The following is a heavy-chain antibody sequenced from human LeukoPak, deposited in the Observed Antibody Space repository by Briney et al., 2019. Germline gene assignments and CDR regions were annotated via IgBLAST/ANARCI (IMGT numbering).Heavy chain of an antibody. CDR3: ARSGRTMVRGVLLY. Sequence: ASVKVSCKASGYTFTGYYIHWVRQAPGQGLEWMGWMNPNSGNTGYAQKFQGRVTMTRNTSISTAYMELSSLRSEDTAVYYCARSGRTMVRGVLLYWGQGTLVTVSS. CDR2: MNPNSGNT. J-gene: IGHJ4*02. CDR1: GYTFTGYY. V-gene: IGHV1-8*02. D-gene: IGHD3-10*01.